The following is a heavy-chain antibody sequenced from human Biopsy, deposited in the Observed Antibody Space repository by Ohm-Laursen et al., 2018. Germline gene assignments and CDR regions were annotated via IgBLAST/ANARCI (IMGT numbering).Heavy chain of an antibody. Sequence: TLSLTCAVSGASIISGGHFWNWIRQHPGKGLEWIGYIYYSGSTYYNPSLKSRVSISVDTSKNQFSLKLNSVTVADTAVYYCARHSAEKNGYDGDYFDYWGQGTLVTVSS. CDR3: ARHSAEKNGYDGDYFDY. J-gene: IGHJ4*02. D-gene: IGHD5-12*01. CDR2: IYYSGST. CDR1: GASIISGGHF. V-gene: IGHV4-31*11.